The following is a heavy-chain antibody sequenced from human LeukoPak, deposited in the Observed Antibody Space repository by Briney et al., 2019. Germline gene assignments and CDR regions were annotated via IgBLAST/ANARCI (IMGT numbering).Heavy chain of an antibody. V-gene: IGHV4-34*01. CDR2: INHSGST. Sequence: SETLSLTYAVYGGSFSGYYWSWIRQPPGRGLEWIGEINHSGSTNYNPSLKSRVTISVDTSKNQFSLKLSSVTAADTAVYYCARDVGSGSYFDYWGQGTLVTVSS. CDR3: ARDVGSGSYFDY. CDR1: GGSFSGYY. D-gene: IGHD3-10*01. J-gene: IGHJ4*02.